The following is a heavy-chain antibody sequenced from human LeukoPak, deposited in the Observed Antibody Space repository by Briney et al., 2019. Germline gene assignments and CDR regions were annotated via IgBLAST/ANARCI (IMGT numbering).Heavy chain of an antibody. CDR3: ATELRLGGLDV. CDR1: GDTLAELS. Sequence: ASVKVSCTVSGDTLAELSIHWLRQAGGKGLEWMGGFDVEKGETIYSQKFQGRVIMTEDISTDTAYLYLSSLISEDTAVYYCATELRLGGLDVWGQGTTVTVSS. CDR2: FDVEKGET. V-gene: IGHV1-24*01. J-gene: IGHJ6*02. D-gene: IGHD3-3*01.